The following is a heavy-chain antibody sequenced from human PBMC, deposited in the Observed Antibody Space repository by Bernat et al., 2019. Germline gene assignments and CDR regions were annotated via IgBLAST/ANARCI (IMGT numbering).Heavy chain of an antibody. CDR1: GLTFNNVW. Sequence: EVQLVESGGGLIEPGGSLRLSCAVSGLTFNNVWMNWVRQPPGKGLEWVGLIRSKTDGETTDYAGPVKGRFTISRDDSKNTVYLQMNSLTNEDTAFYYCSYGAYQYFDYWGQGTLVTVSS. V-gene: IGHV3-15*07. D-gene: IGHD4-17*01. CDR2: IRSKTDGETT. J-gene: IGHJ4*02. CDR3: SYGAYQYFDY.